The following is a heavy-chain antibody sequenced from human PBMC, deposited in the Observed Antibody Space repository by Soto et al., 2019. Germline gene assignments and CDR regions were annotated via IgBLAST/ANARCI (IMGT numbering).Heavy chain of an antibody. CDR3: AKEDGRRYGDAFDI. Sequence: GESLKISCAASGFTFSSYGMHWVRQAPGKGLEWVAVISYDGSNKNYVDSVKGRFTISRDNSKNTLYLQMNSLRADDTAVYYCAKEDGRRYGDAFDIWGQGTMVTVSS. D-gene: IGHD2-15*01. CDR1: GFTFSSYG. CDR2: ISYDGSNK. J-gene: IGHJ3*02. V-gene: IGHV3-30*18.